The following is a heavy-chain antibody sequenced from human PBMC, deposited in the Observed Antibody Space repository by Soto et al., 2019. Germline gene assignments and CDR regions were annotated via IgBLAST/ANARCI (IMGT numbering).Heavy chain of an antibody. CDR3: ARDTIPRGSSWYVWFDP. D-gene: IGHD6-13*01. CDR1: GGTFSSYT. V-gene: IGHV1-69*02. Sequence: SVKVSCKASGGTFSSYTISWVRQAPGQGLEWMGRIIPILGIANYAQKFQGRVTITADKSTSTAYMELSSLRSEDTAVYYCARDTIPRGSSWYVWFDPWGQGTLVTVS. CDR2: IIPILGIA. J-gene: IGHJ5*02.